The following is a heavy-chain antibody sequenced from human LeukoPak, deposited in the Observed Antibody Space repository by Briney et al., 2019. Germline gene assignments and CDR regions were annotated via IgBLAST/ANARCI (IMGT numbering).Heavy chain of an antibody. V-gene: IGHV4-39*05. D-gene: IGHD3-3*01. CDR1: RDSPTNTNSS. Sequence: PPETPSLTPILSRDSPTNTNSSSASTRPPPGNCLEWLRPMPFDDKASDNEIPSYNPSLKGRVTISAEKSKNQLSLKVKSVTAVDTASYYCAALTLTGVAGRGWFDAWGQGTLVIVSS. CDR3: AALTLTGVAGRGWFDA. CDR2: MPFDDKASDNEIP. J-gene: IGHJ5*02.